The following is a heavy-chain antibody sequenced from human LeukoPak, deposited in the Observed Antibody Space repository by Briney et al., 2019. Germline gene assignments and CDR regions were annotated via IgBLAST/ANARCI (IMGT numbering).Heavy chain of an antibody. CDR1: GGSFSGYY. CDR2: INHSGST. V-gene: IGHV4-34*01. D-gene: IGHD3-3*01. CDR3: ARVSFRYYDFWSGSRNEVFDY. J-gene: IGHJ4*02. Sequence: SETLSPTCAVYGGSFSGYYWSWIRQPPGKGLEWIGEINHSGSTNYNPSPKSRVTISVDTSKNQFSLKLSSVTAADTAVYYCARVSFRYYDFWSGSRNEVFDYWGQGTLVTVSS.